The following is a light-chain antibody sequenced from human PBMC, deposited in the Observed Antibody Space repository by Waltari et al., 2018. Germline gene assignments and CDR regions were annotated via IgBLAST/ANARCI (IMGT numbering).Light chain of an antibody. V-gene: IGLV2-14*01. J-gene: IGLJ1*01. CDR3: SSYTSSSTSSYV. Sequence: QSALTQPASVSGSPGQSITISCTGTSSDVGGYNYVSWYQQHPGKAPKLMIYDVSKRPSGVSNLFSGSKSGNTASRTISGRQAEDEADYYCSSYTSSSTSSYVFGTGTKVTVL. CDR2: DVS. CDR1: SSDVGGYNY.